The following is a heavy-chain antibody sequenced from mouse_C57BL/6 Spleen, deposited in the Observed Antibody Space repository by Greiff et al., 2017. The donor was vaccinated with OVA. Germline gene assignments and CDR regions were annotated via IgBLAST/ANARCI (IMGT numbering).Heavy chain of an antibody. J-gene: IGHJ4*01. CDR3: ARAQLGRDYAMDY. V-gene: IGHV3-5*01. Sequence: EVQVVESGPGLVKPSQTVFLTCTVTGISITTGNYRWSWIRQFPGNKLEWIGYIYYSGTITYNPSLTSRTTITRDTPKNQFFLEMNSLTAEDTATYYWARAQLGRDYAMDYWGQGTSVTVSS. CDR1: GISITTGNYR. CDR2: IYYSGTI. D-gene: IGHD4-1*02.